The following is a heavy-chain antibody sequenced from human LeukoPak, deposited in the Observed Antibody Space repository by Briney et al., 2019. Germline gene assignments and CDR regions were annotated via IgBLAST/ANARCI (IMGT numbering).Heavy chain of an antibody. Sequence: SQTLSLTCTVSGGSISSGGYYWSWIRQHPGKGLEWIGYIYYSGSTYYNPSLKSRVTISVDTSKNQFSLKLSSVTAADTAVYYCARTYDSSGPLPSVAFDIWGQGTMVTVSS. D-gene: IGHD3-22*01. V-gene: IGHV4-31*03. CDR1: GGSISSGGYY. CDR3: ARTYDSSGPLPSVAFDI. CDR2: IYYSGST. J-gene: IGHJ3*02.